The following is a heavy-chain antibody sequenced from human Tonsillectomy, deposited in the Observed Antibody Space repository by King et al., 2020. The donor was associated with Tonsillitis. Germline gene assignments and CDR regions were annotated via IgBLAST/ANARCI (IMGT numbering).Heavy chain of an antibody. CDR2: IYRNDHK. CDR1: GFSLSTSGVG. J-gene: IGHJ4*02. V-gene: IGHV2-5*01. CDR3: AHSKRHAWLYTGYFDY. Sequence: TLKESGPTLVKPTQTLTLTCTFSGFSLSTSGVGVGWIRQPPGKALEWLALIYRNDHKRYSTSLKSRPTITKDTTKNQVVLTITNMDPVDTATYYCAHSKRHAWLYTGYFDYWGQGTLVTVSS. D-gene: IGHD3-9*01.